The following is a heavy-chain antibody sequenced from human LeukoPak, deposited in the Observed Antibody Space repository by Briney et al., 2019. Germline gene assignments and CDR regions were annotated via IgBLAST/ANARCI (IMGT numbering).Heavy chain of an antibody. J-gene: IGHJ4*02. V-gene: IGHV3-53*01. D-gene: IGHD2-21*02. Sequence: GGSLRLSCAASEFTVSSNYMSWVRQAPGKGLEWVSVVYSGGSTYYADSVKGRFTISRDNSKNTLYLQMNSLRAEDTALYYCARVVWYCGGDCYSDYWGQGTLVTVSS. CDR1: EFTVSSNY. CDR2: VYSGGST. CDR3: ARVVWYCGGDCYSDY.